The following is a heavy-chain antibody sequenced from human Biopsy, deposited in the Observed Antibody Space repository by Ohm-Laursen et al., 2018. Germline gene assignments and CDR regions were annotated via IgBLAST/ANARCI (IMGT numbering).Heavy chain of an antibody. CDR3: VRGRAY. CDR1: GFTVSTTY. J-gene: IGHJ4*02. V-gene: IGHV3-53*01. Sequence: SLRLSCAASGFTVSTTYMSWVRQAPGKGLEWVSIIYLDGNTYYTDSVKGRFTISRDNSKNALYPQMNSLRPADTAKYYCVRGRAYWGQGTLVTVSS. CDR2: IYLDGNT.